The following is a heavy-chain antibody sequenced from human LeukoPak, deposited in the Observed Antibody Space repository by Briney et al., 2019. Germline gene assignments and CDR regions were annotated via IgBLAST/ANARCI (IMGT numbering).Heavy chain of an antibody. CDR1: GFTFSSYG. V-gene: IGHV3-30*03. J-gene: IGHJ4*02. CDR3: AVVVAATPFDY. D-gene: IGHD2-15*01. CDR2: ISYDGSNK. Sequence: GGSLRLSCAASGFTFSSYGMHWVRQAPGKGLEWVAVISYDGSNKYYADSVKGRFTISRDNSKNTLYLQMNSLRAEDTAVYYCAVVVAATPFDYWGQGTLVTVSS.